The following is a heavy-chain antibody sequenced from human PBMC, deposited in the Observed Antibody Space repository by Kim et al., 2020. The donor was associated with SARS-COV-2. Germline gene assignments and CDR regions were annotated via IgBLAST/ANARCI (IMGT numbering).Heavy chain of an antibody. Sequence: GGSLRLSCAASGFTFSSYGMHWVRQAQGKGLEWVAVIWYDGSNKYYADSVKGRLTISRDNSKNTLYLQMNSLTAEDTSVYYCARDRGGGYSYGPLDYCG. CDR3: ARDRGGGYSYGPLDY. D-gene: IGHD5-18*01. CDR1: GFTFSSYG. CDR2: IWYDGSNK. J-gene: IGHJ4*01. V-gene: IGHV3-33*01.